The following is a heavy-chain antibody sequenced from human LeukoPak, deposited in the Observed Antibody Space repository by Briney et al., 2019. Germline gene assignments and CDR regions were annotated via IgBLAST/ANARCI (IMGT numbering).Heavy chain of an antibody. Sequence: PGGSLRLSCAASGFTFSNYAMHWVRQAPGKGLEWVSVIYSGGSTYYADSVKGRFTISRDNSKNTLYLQMNSLRAEDTAVYYCARELRFLEWLLSPSGMDVWGQGTTVTVSS. J-gene: IGHJ6*02. CDR2: IYSGGST. CDR3: ARELRFLEWLLSPSGMDV. CDR1: GFTFSNYA. D-gene: IGHD3-3*01. V-gene: IGHV3-53*01.